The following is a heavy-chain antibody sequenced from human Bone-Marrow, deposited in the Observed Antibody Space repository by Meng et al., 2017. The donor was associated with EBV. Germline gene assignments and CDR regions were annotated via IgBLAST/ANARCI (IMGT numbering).Heavy chain of an antibody. J-gene: IGHJ4*02. D-gene: IGHD6-6*01. CDR3: AKSSSSTPGVVDS. CDR2: IYDGGTT. CDR1: GASVSGGTFH. V-gene: IGHV4-61*01. Sequence: VTLQDSAPGLLQPSETLSLTCTVSGASVSGGTFHWSWIRQPPGKELEWIGYIYDGGTTIYNPSLKSRVTIFLDTSRNQFSLGLRSVTTADTAVYYCAKSSSSTPGVVDSWGQGTLVTVSS.